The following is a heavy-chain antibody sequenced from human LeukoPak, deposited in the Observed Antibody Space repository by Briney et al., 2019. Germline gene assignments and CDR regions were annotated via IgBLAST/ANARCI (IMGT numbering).Heavy chain of an antibody. CDR3: ATYTHWVAGDV. V-gene: IGHV3-7*01. Sequence: PGGFLRLSCAASGFTFSDSWMSWVRQAPGKGLEWVANMNQDGSEKDYVDSVKGRFTISRDNARKSLYLQMSSLRAEDTAVYYCATYTHWVAGDVWGQGTTVTVSS. CDR1: GFTFSDSW. J-gene: IGHJ6*02. D-gene: IGHD3-16*01. CDR2: MNQDGSEK.